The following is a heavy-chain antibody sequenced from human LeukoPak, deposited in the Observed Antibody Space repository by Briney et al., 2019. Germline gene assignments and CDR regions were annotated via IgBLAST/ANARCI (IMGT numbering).Heavy chain of an antibody. D-gene: IGHD2-15*01. CDR3: AKGTGYAVSYFDY. Sequence: GGSLRLSCAASAFTFSSYAMSWVRQAPGKGLERVSAISGSGSSTYYADSVKGRFTISRDNSKNTLYLQMNSLRAEDTAVYYCAKGTGYAVSYFDYWGQGTLVTVSS. J-gene: IGHJ4*02. CDR1: AFTFSSYA. CDR2: ISGSGSST. V-gene: IGHV3-23*01.